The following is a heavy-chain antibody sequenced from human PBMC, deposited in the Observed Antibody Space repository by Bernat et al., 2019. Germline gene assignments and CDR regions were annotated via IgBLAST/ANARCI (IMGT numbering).Heavy chain of an antibody. D-gene: IGHD6-19*01. CDR2: IIPIFGTP. CDR1: GGTFSSYA. J-gene: IGHJ4*02. CDR3: AREYSSGSARFDY. Sequence: QVQLVQSGTEVMKPGSSVKVSCKASGGTFSSYAISWVRQAPGQGLEWMGGIIPIFGTPNYAQKFQGRVTIIADESTSTAYMELSSLRSEDTAVYYCAREYSSGSARFDYWGQGTLVTVSS. V-gene: IGHV1-69*01.